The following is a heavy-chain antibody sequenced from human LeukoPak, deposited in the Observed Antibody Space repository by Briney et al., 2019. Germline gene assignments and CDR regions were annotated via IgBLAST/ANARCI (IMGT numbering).Heavy chain of an antibody. J-gene: IGHJ4*02. D-gene: IGHD6-13*01. CDR1: GHSISSGYY. V-gene: IGHV4-38-2*02. CDR3: ARDGDYSSSWYWVFDY. Sequence: SETLSLTCSVSGHSISSGYYWGWIRQPPGKGLEWIGSIYYSGSTYYNPSLKSRVTISVDTSKNQFSLKLSSVTAADTAVYYCARDGDYSSSWYWVFDYWGQGTLVTVSS. CDR2: IYYSGST.